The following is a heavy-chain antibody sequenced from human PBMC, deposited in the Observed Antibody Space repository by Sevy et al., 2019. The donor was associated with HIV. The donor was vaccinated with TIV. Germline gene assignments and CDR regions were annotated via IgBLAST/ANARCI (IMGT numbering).Heavy chain of an antibody. CDR2: ISSDGSKR. CDR3: AKVGYYYDSRSSDWFDP. D-gene: IGHD3-22*01. CDR1: GFNFSPYA. V-gene: IGHV3-30*18. Sequence: GGSLRLSCAASGFNFSPYALHWVRQVPGKGLEWVATISSDGSKRYYTDSVKGRFSISRDNSKNTLYLQMNNLTPEDTAVFYCAKVGYYYDSRSSDWFDPWGQGALVTVSS. J-gene: IGHJ5*02.